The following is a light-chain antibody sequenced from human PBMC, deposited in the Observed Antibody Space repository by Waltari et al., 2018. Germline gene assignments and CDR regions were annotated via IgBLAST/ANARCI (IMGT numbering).Light chain of an antibody. V-gene: IGLV1-47*01. J-gene: IGLJ1*01. CDR2: RNN. CDR3: ATWDDRLSDYV. CDR1: SSNLGRNY. Sequence: QSVLTQPPSASGTPGQRVIISCSGSSSNLGRNYGYWYQQLLGTAPKLLIYRNNQRPSGVPDRFSGSKSGTSSSLAISGLRSEDEADYYCATWDDRLSDYVFGTGTKVTAL.